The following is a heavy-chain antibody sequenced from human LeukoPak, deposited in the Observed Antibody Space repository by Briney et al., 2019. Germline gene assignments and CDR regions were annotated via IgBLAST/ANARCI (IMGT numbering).Heavy chain of an antibody. Sequence: SETLSLTCTVSGGSISSGSYYWSWIRQPAGKGLEWIGRIYTSGSTHYNPSLKSRVTISVDTSKNQFSLNLSSVTAADTAVYYCAGDTDSSGWYGVLDYWGQGTLVTVSS. V-gene: IGHV4-61*02. CDR1: GGSISSGSYY. D-gene: IGHD6-19*01. J-gene: IGHJ4*02. CDR3: AGDTDSSGWYGVLDY. CDR2: IYTSGST.